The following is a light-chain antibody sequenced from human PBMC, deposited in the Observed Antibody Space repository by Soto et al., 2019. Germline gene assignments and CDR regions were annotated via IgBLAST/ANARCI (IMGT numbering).Light chain of an antibody. CDR3: AAWDDTLDAQV. CDR1: SSNIGGNS. V-gene: IGLV1-47*01. CDR2: RNN. Sequence: QSVLTQPPSASGTPGQRVTISCSGASSNIGGNSVNWYQQLPGTAPTLLIQRNNERPSGVPDRFSGSKSGTSVSLAISGLRSDDEATYYCAAWDDTLDAQVFGGGTQLTVL. J-gene: IGLJ3*02.